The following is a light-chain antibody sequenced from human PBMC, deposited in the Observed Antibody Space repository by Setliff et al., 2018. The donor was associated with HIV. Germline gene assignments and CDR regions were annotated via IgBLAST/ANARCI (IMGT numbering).Light chain of an antibody. J-gene: IGLJ1*01. V-gene: IGLV6-57*01. CDR3: HSYDSRTEV. CDR2: EDN. CDR1: SGSIDANY. Sequence: NFMLTQPHYVSESPGKTVAISCTRSSGSIDANYVQWYQQRPGGSPTTLIYEDNQRPSGVPDRFSGSIDTSSNSASLSISGLKTEDEADYYCHSYDSRTEVFGSGTKVTVL.